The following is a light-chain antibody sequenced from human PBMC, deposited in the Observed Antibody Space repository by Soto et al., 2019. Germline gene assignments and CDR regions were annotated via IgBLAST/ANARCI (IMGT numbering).Light chain of an antibody. V-gene: IGLV2-8*01. CDR3: SSYAGSKTL. CDR1: SSDVGGYNY. CDR2: EVS. Sequence: QSALTQPPSASGSPGQSVTISCTGTSSDVGGYNYVSWYQQHPRKAPKLMIYEVSKRPSGVPDRFSGSKSGNTASLTVSGLQAEDEADYYCSSYAGSKTLFGGGTKVTVL. J-gene: IGLJ2*01.